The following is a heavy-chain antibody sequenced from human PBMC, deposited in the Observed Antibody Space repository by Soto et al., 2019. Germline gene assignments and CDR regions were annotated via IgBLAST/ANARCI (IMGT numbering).Heavy chain of an antibody. D-gene: IGHD3-9*01. CDR2: IYYSGST. V-gene: IGHV4-59*01. J-gene: IGHJ4*02. CDR1: GGSISSYY. CDR3: ASGRVRYFGFDY. Sequence: QVQLQESGPGLVKPSETLSLTCTVSGGSISSYYWSWIRQPPGKGLEWIGYIYYSGSTNYNPSLKSRVTISVDTSKNQFSLKLSSVTAADTAVYYCASGRVRYFGFDYRGQGTLVTVSS.